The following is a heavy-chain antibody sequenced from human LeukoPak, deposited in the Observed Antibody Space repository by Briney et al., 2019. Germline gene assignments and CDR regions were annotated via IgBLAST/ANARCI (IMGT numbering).Heavy chain of an antibody. V-gene: IGHV4-59*12. CDR1: GGSISSYY. CDR3: ARGRKRPIAAAGRFDY. Sequence: SETLSLTCTVSGGSISSYYWSWIRQPPGKGLEWIGYIYYSGSTNYNPSLKSRVTISVDTSKNQFSLKLSSVTAADTAVCYCARGRKRPIAAAGRFDYWGQGTLVTVSS. J-gene: IGHJ4*02. D-gene: IGHD6-13*01. CDR2: IYYSGST.